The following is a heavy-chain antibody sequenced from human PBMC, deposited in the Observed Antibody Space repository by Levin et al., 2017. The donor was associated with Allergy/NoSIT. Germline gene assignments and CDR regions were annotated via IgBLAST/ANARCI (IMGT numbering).Heavy chain of an antibody. J-gene: IGHJ4*02. CDR3: AKGMYVVWFGESRTRVY. V-gene: IGHV3-23*01. Sequence: GGSLRLSCAGSGFPFSSYAMSWVRQAPGKGLEWVSAISGSGGSTYYADSVKGRFTISRDNSKNPLFLQMNSLRAEDTAVYYCAKGMYVVWFGESRTRVYRGQGTLVTVSS. CDR2: ISGSGGST. CDR1: GFPFSSYA. D-gene: IGHD3-10*01.